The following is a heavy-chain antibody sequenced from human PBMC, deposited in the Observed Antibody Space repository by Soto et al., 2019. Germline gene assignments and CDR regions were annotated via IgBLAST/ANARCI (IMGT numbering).Heavy chain of an antibody. J-gene: IGHJ3*02. Sequence: QVQLVQSGAEVKKPGSSVKVSCKASGGTFSSYTISWVRQAPGQGLEWMGRIIPILGIANYAQKFQGRVTITADKSTSTAYMELSSLRSEDTAVYYCARGYGDSYAFDIWGQGTMVTVSS. CDR1: GGTFSSYT. V-gene: IGHV1-69*02. CDR3: ARGYGDSYAFDI. D-gene: IGHD4-17*01. CDR2: IIPILGIA.